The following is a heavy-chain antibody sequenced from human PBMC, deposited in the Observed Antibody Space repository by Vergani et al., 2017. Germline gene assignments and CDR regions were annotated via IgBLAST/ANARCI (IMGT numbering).Heavy chain of an antibody. Sequence: EVQLLESGGGLVQPGGSLRLSCAASGFTFSSYAMSWVRQAPGKGLEWVSAISGSGGSTYYADSVKGRFTISRVNSKNTLYLQMNSLRAEDTAVYYCAIEVDYYYYYYMDVWGKGTTVTVSS. CDR3: AIEVDYYYYYYMDV. V-gene: IGHV3-23*01. CDR1: GFTFSSYA. J-gene: IGHJ6*03. CDR2: ISGSGGST. D-gene: IGHD2-15*01.